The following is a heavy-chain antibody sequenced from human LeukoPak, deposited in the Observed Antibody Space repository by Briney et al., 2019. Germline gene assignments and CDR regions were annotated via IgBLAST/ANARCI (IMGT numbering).Heavy chain of an antibody. CDR3: ARGGVTIFGVVDHAFDI. Sequence: SETLSLTCTVSGGSISSYYWSWIRQPPGKGLEFIGYIYYSGSTNYNPSLKSRVTISVDTSKNQFSLKLSSVTAADTAVYYCARGGVTIFGVVDHAFDIWGQGTMVTVSS. J-gene: IGHJ3*02. CDR2: IYYSGST. V-gene: IGHV4-59*01. CDR1: GGSISSYY. D-gene: IGHD3-3*01.